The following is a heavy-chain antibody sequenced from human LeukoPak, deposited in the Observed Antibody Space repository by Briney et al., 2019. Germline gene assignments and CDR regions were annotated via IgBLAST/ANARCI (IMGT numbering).Heavy chain of an antibody. D-gene: IGHD3-3*01. J-gene: IGHJ4*02. CDR1: GFIFTNYF. CDR3: ATDRGWRTSGYYLYYFEY. Sequence: GGSLRLSCAASGFIFTNYFMSWVRKAPGKGLEWVASIKHDGSEKYYVDSVRGRFAISRDNTMNSLYLQMSSLRAEDTAVYYCATDRGWRTSGYYLYYFEYWGQGTLVTYSS. CDR2: IKHDGSEK. V-gene: IGHV3-7*01.